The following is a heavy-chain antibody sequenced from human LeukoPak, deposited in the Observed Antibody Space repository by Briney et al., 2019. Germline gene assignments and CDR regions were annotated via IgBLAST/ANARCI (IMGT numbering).Heavy chain of an antibody. CDR1: GFTFNTYA. CDR3: ARWAFYYFDY. Sequence: PGRSLRLSCAASGFTFNTYAMHWVRQAPGKGLEWVAVIWYDGSNKYYVESVKGRFTISRDNSKNTLYLQMNSLRAEDTAVYYCARWAFYYFDYWGQGTLVTVSS. J-gene: IGHJ4*02. V-gene: IGHV3-33*01. D-gene: IGHD3-3*01. CDR2: IWYDGSNK.